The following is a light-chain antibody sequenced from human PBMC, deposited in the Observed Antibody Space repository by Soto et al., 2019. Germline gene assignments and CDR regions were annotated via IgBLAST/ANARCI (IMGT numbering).Light chain of an antibody. J-gene: IGLJ2*01. Sequence: VLTQPPSVSGAPGQRITISCTGTSSNIGAGYDVHWYQQLPGTAPKLLIYGDTNRPSGVPDRFSGSKSGTSASLAITGLQAEDEADYYCQSYDSALSVYVVFGGGTKVTVL. CDR2: GDT. CDR3: QSYDSALSVYVV. CDR1: SSNIGAGYD. V-gene: IGLV1-40*01.